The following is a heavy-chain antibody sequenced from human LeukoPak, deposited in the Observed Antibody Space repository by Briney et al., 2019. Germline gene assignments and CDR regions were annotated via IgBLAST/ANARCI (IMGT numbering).Heavy chain of an antibody. CDR1: GFTFSSYW. D-gene: IGHD2-15*01. CDR2: ISSHNNNI. V-gene: IGHV3-21*01. J-gene: IGHJ4*02. CDR3: ARDYEYCSGVGCFRLLHYFDC. Sequence: GGSLRLSCAASGFTFSSYWMHWVRQAPGKGLEWVSSISSHNNNIYYADSVQGRFTISRDNAKNSLYLQMNSLRADDTAVYYCARDYEYCSGVGCFRLLHYFDCWGQGTLVTVSS.